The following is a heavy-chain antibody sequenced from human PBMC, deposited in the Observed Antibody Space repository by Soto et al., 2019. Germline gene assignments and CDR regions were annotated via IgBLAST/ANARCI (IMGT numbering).Heavy chain of an antibody. CDR3: AKEVTSGSYSHYYYGLGV. Sequence: EVQLLESGGGLVQPGGSLRLSCAASGFTLSSYAMSWVRQAPGKGLEWVSAISGSGNRTFHADSVKGRFTISRDNAKNALYLQMNSLRVEDTAVYYCAKEVTSGSYSHYYYGLGVWGQGTMVTVSS. J-gene: IGHJ6*02. CDR2: ISGSGNRT. CDR1: GFTLSSYA. V-gene: IGHV3-23*01. D-gene: IGHD1-26*01.